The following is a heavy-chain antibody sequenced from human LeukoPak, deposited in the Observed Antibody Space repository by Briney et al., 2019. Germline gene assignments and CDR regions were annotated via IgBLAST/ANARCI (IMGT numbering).Heavy chain of an antibody. CDR1: GFTLGDHW. D-gene: IGHD1-1*01. V-gene: IGHV3-7*04. CDR2: INEVGSDK. Sequence: GGSLRLSCEAYGFTLGDHWMTWVRQAPGKGLEWVATINEVGSDKQYMDSVKGRLSISRDNPKNSLYLQMNSPRAEDTAVYFCARHGNWAFDFWGQGTMVTVSS. J-gene: IGHJ3*01. CDR3: ARHGNWAFDF.